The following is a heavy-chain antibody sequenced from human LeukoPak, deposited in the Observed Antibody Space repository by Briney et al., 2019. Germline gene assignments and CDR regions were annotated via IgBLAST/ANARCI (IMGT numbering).Heavy chain of an antibody. D-gene: IGHD6-19*01. J-gene: IGHJ5*02. CDR1: GGSIISGGYY. V-gene: IGHV4-31*03. CDR2: IYYSGST. Sequence: SQTLSLTCTVSGGSIISGGYYWSWLRQVPGKGLEWIGYIYYSGSTRYNPSLKSRVMLSVDTSKNQLSLKVRSVTAADTAVYYCARGHNSGWYNWFDPWGQGSLVTVSS. CDR3: ARGHNSGWYNWFDP.